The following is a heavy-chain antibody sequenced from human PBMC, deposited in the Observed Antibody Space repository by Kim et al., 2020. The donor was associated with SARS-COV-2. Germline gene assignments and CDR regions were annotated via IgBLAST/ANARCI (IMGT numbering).Heavy chain of an antibody. V-gene: IGHV3-30*18. Sequence: GGSLRLSCAASGFTFSSYGMHWVRQAPGKGLEWVAVISYDGSNKYYADSVKGRFTISRDNSKNTLYLQMNSLRAEDTAVYYCAKDGSIAAAGPYFDYWGQGTLVTVSS. D-gene: IGHD6-13*01. CDR1: GFTFSSYG. J-gene: IGHJ4*02. CDR3: AKDGSIAAAGPYFDY. CDR2: ISYDGSNK.